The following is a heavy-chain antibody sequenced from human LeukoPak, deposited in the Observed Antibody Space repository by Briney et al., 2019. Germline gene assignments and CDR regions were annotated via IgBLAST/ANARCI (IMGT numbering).Heavy chain of an antibody. J-gene: IGHJ4*02. Sequence: GASVKVSCKASGYTFSSYGISWVRQAPGQGLEWMGWITTYNGNTNYAQKFQGRVTMTTDTSTSTAYLELRSLRSDDTAVYYCASSLSLQQWLVLGYWGQGTLVTVSS. D-gene: IGHD6-19*01. CDR3: ASSLSLQQWLVLGY. V-gene: IGHV1-18*01. CDR1: GYTFSSYG. CDR2: ITTYNGNT.